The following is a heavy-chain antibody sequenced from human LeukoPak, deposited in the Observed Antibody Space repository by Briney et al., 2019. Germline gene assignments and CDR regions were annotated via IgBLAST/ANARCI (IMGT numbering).Heavy chain of an antibody. CDR2: INHSGST. V-gene: IGHV4-34*01. CDR3: ARRDIVVVVAATPGWFDP. J-gene: IGHJ5*02. Sequence: SETLSLTCAVYGGSFSGYYWSWIRQPPGKGLEWIGEINHSGSTNYNPSLKSRVTISVDTSKNQFSLKLSSVTAADTAVYYCARRDIVVVVAATPGWFDPWGQGTLVTVSS. D-gene: IGHD2-15*01. CDR1: GGSFSGYY.